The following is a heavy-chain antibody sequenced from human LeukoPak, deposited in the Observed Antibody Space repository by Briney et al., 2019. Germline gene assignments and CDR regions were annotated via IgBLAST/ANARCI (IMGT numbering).Heavy chain of an antibody. D-gene: IGHD1-14*01. V-gene: IGHV3-7*01. CDR1: GFSFSSYW. J-gene: IGHJ4*02. CDR2: IKREGSEK. Sequence: PGGSLRLSCAASGFSFSSYWMSWVRQAPGKGLEWVANIKREGSEKYYVDSVKGRFTISRDNAKNSLYLQMDSLRAEDTAVYYCAGNLGYWGQGTLVTVSS. CDR3: AGNLGY.